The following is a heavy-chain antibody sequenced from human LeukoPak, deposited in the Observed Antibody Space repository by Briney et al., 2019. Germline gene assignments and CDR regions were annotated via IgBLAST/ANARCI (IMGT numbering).Heavy chain of an antibody. CDR1: GGSISSYY. CDR3: ARDRASPDTIFGVVIIPNYYYYGMDV. CDR2: IYTSGST. Sequence: SETLSLTCTVSGGSISSYYWSWIRQPAGKGLEWIGRIYTSGSTNYNPSLKSRVTMSVGTSKNQFSLKLSSVTAADTAVYYCARDRASPDTIFGVVIIPNYYYYGMDVWGQGTTVTVSS. J-gene: IGHJ6*02. V-gene: IGHV4-4*07. D-gene: IGHD3-3*01.